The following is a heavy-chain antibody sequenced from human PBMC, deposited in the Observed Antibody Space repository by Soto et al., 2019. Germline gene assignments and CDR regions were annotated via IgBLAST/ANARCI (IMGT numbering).Heavy chain of an antibody. J-gene: IGHJ6*03. CDR2: MNPNSGNT. CDR1: GYTFTSYD. CDR3: ARGRPSYYDFGSGYPYYYYYLDV. V-gene: IGHV1-8*01. Sequence: QVQLVQSGAEVKKPGASVKVSCKASGYTFTSYDINWVRQATGQGLEWMGWMNPNSGNTGYAQKFQGRVTMTRNTSIRTGYIEPSSLRSADTAVYYCARGRPSYYDFGSGYPYYYYYLDVWGKGTTVTVSS. D-gene: IGHD3-3*01.